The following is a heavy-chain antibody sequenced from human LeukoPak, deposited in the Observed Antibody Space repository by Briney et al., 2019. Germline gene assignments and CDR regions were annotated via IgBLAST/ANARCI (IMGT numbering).Heavy chain of an antibody. CDR2: INHSGST. CDR3: ARARGSSWYYFHAFDI. Sequence: SETLSLTCAVYGGSFSGYYWSWIRQPPGKGLEWIGEINHSGSTNYNPSLKSRVTISVDTSKNQFSLKLSSVTAAGTAVYYCARARGSSWYYFHAFDIWGPGTMVTVSS. V-gene: IGHV4-34*01. CDR1: GGSFSGYY. D-gene: IGHD6-13*01. J-gene: IGHJ3*02.